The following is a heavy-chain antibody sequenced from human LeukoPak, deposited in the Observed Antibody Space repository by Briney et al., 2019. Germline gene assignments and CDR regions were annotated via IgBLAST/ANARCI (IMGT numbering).Heavy chain of an antibody. CDR1: GFTFDDYA. CDR2: ISGDGGST. D-gene: IGHD3-10*01. Sequence: PGGSLRLSCAASGFTFDDYAMHWVRQAPGKGLEWVSLISGDGGSTYYADSVKGRFTISRDNAKNTLYLQMNSLRVEDTAVYFCARGHVPGSTRHWDFWGQGTLVTVSS. J-gene: IGHJ4*02. CDR3: ARGHVPGSTRHWDF. V-gene: IGHV3-43*02.